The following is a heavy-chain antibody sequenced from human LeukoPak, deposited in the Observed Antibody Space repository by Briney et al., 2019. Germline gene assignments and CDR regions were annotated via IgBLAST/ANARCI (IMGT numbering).Heavy chain of an antibody. J-gene: IGHJ4*02. V-gene: IGHV3-9*01. CDR3: ARDRSGYDPKDY. Sequence: PGGSLRLSCAASGFTFDDYAMHWVRQAPGKGLEWVSGISWNSGSIGYADSVKGRFTISRDNSKNTLYLQMNSLRAEDTAVYYCARDRSGYDPKDYWGQGTLVTVSS. D-gene: IGHD5-12*01. CDR2: ISWNSGSI. CDR1: GFTFDDYA.